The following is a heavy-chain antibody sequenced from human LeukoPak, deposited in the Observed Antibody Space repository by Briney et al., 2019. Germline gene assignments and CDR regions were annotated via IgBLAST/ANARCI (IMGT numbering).Heavy chain of an antibody. CDR3: ASRHKLLWFGESP. J-gene: IGHJ5*02. CDR2: INHSGST. CDR1: GGSFSGYY. V-gene: IGHV4-34*01. Sequence: SETLSLTCAVYGGSFSGYYWSWIRQPPGKGLEWIGEINHSGSTNYNPSLKSRVTISVDTSKNQFSLKLSSVTAADTAVYYCASRHKLLWFGESPWGQGTLVTVSS. D-gene: IGHD3-10*01.